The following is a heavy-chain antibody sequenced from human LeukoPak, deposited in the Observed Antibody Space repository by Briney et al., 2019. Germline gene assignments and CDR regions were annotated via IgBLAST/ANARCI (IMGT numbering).Heavy chain of an antibody. CDR1: GFTFSSYS. J-gene: IGHJ6*03. D-gene: IGHD6-6*01. Sequence: PGGSLRLSCAASGFTFSSYSLNWVRQAPGKGLEWVSYISNSGSTIYYAESVRGRFTVSRDNAKNSLYLQMNSLRAEDTAVYYCARRVRQLALNVYYYHMDVWGKGTTVTVSS. CDR2: ISNSGSTI. V-gene: IGHV3-48*04. CDR3: ARRVRQLALNVYYYHMDV.